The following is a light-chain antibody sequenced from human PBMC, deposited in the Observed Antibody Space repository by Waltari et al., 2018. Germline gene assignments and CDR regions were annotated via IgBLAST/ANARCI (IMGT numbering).Light chain of an antibody. CDR1: QSVSTY. CDR2: DAS. Sequence: EIVLTQSPATLSLSPGERATLSCRASQSVSTYFAWYQQKPGQAPRLLIYDASNRATGIPARFSGSGSGTDFTLTISSQEPEDFAVYFCQHRSNWALTFGGGTKVEIK. V-gene: IGKV3-11*01. CDR3: QHRSNWALT. J-gene: IGKJ4*01.